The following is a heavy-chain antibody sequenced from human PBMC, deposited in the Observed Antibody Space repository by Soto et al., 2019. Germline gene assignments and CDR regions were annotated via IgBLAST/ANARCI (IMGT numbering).Heavy chain of an antibody. Sequence: QVQLAESGGGVVQPGRSLRLSCAASGFSFNSFAMHWVRQAPGKGLGWVAVTGFDGSKQFYADSVKGRFTISRDNSKNTLYLQMNSLRAEDTAVYYCARDLFGSGTNYLDVWGQGTTVTVSS. V-gene: IGHV3-30-3*01. D-gene: IGHD3-10*01. CDR3: ARDLFGSGTNYLDV. CDR1: GFSFNSFA. J-gene: IGHJ6*02. CDR2: TGFDGSKQ.